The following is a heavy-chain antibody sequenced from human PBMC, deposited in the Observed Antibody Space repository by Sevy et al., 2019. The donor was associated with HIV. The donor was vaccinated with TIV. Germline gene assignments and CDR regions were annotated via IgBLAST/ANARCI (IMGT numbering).Heavy chain of an antibody. D-gene: IGHD6-13*01. J-gene: IGHJ4*02. CDR1: GYSLSPYG. CDR3: ARDGTSSWYVY. V-gene: IGHV1-18*01. Sequence: ASVKVSCKTSGYSLSPYGITWVRQAPGQGLEWMGWISPYNDNTNYAQKVQGRVTMTTDTSTSTVHMELRSLRSDDTAVYYCARDGTSSWYVYWGQGTLVTVSS. CDR2: ISPYNDNT.